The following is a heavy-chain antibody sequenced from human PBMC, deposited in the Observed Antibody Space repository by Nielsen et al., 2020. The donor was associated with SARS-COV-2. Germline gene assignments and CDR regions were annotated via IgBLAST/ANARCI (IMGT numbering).Heavy chain of an antibody. CDR1: GGSFSGYY. CDR2: INHSGST. Sequence: SETLSLTCAVYGGSFSGYYWSWIRQPPGKGLEWIGEINHSGSTNYNPSLKSRVTISVDTSKNQFSLKLSSVTAADTAVYYCARGVTISGHYFDYWGQGTLVTVSS. J-gene: IGHJ4*02. CDR3: ARGVTISGHYFDY. V-gene: IGHV4-34*01. D-gene: IGHD4-17*01.